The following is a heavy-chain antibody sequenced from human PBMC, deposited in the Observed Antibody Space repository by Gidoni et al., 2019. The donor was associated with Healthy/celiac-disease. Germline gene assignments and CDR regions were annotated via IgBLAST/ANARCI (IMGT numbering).Heavy chain of an antibody. J-gene: IGHJ4*02. D-gene: IGHD3-22*01. CDR1: GFTFSNAW. CDR3: TTETYYYDSSGYSDY. Sequence: EVQLVESGGGLVKPGGSLRLSCAASGFTFSNAWMSWVRQAPGKGLEWVGRIKSKTDGGTTDYAAPVKGRFTISRNDSKNTLYLQMNSLKTEDTAVYYCTTETYYYDSSGYSDYWGQGTLVTVSS. CDR2: IKSKTDGGTT. V-gene: IGHV3-15*01.